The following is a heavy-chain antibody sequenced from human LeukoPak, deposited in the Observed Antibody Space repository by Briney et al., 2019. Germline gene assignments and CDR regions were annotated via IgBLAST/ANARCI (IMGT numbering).Heavy chain of an antibody. Sequence: ASVKVSCKASGYTFTSYYMHWVRQAPGQGLEWMGIINPSGGSTSYAQKFQGRVTMTRDMSTSTVYMELSSLRSEDTAVYYCARVTYYYDSSGYYPNDAFDIWGQGTMVTVSS. J-gene: IGHJ3*02. CDR3: ARVTYYYDSSGYYPNDAFDI. CDR2: INPSGGST. D-gene: IGHD3-22*01. V-gene: IGHV1-46*01. CDR1: GYTFTSYY.